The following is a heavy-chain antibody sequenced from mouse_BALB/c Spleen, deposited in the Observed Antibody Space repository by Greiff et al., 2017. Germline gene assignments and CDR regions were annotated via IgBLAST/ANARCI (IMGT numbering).Heavy chain of an antibody. D-gene: IGHD1-1*01. J-gene: IGHJ4*01. V-gene: IGHV1S81*02. CDR1: GYTFTSYW. CDR2: INPSNGRT. Sequence: VQLQQPGAELVKPGASVKLSCTASGYTFTSYWMHWVKQRPGQGLEWIGEINPSNGRTNYNEKFKSKATLTVDKSSSTAYMQLSSLTSEDSAVYYCARRGSRGAMDYWGQGTSVTVSS. CDR3: ARRGSRGAMDY.